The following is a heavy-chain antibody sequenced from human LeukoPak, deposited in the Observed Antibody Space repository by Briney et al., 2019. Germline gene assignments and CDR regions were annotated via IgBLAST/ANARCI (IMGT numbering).Heavy chain of an antibody. CDR2: INHSGST. V-gene: IGHV4-34*01. Sequence: SETLSLTCAVYGGSFSGYYWSWIRQPPGKGLEWIGEINHSGSTNYNPSLKSRVTISVDTSKNQFSLKLSSVTAADTAVYYCARGGFRGAFDIWGQGTMATVSS. CDR3: ARGGFRGAFDI. CDR1: GGSFSGYY. D-gene: IGHD3-10*01. J-gene: IGHJ3*02.